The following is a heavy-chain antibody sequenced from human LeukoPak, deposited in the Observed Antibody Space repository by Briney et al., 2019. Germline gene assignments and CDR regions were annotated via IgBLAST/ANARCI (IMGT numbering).Heavy chain of an antibody. CDR2: ISGSGGNT. Sequence: GGSLRLSCAASGFSFSSYAMSWVRQAPGKGLEWVSAISGSGGNTYYADSVRGRFTISRDNSKNTLYLQMNGLRAEDTAIYYCAKVSWANYFDYWGQGTLVTVSS. V-gene: IGHV3-23*01. J-gene: IGHJ4*02. CDR3: AKVSWANYFDY. CDR1: GFSFSSYA. D-gene: IGHD6-13*01.